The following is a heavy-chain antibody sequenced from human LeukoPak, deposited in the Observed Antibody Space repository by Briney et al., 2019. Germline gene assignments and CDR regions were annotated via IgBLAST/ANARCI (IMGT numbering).Heavy chain of an antibody. CDR3: AKAGGGYCSSTSCERHPFDY. CDR2: IGGSGGST. D-gene: IGHD2-2*01. J-gene: IGHJ4*02. Sequence: GGSLRLSCEPPGFTFTSYPMSWFPKAQGRGLEGVSPIGGSGGSTYYADSVKGRFTISRDNSKNTLYLQMNSLRAEDTAVYYCAKAGGGYCSSTSCERHPFDYWGQGTLVTVSS. CDR1: GFTFTSYP. V-gene: IGHV3-23*01.